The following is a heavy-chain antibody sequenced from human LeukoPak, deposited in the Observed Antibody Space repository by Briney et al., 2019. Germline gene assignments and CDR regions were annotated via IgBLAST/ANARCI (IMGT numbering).Heavy chain of an antibody. D-gene: IGHD2-2*01. Sequence: PGGSLRLSCAASGFTFSSYSMNWVRQAPGKGLEWVSSISSSSSYIYYADSVKGRFTISRDNAKNSLYLQMNSLRAEDTAVYYCARDGWYCSSTSCQSRAFDIWGQGTMVTVSS. CDR2: ISSSSSYI. CDR3: ARDGWYCSSTSCQSRAFDI. V-gene: IGHV3-21*01. CDR1: GFTFSSYS. J-gene: IGHJ3*02.